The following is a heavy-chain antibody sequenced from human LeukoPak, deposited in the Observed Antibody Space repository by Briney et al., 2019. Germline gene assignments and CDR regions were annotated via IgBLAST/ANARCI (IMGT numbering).Heavy chain of an antibody. V-gene: IGHV3-11*04. D-gene: IGHD2-2*01. Sequence: PGGSLGLPCAASGFTFSDYYMSWIRQAPGKGLEWVSYISSSGSTIYYADSVKGRFTISRDNAKNSLYLQMNSLRAEDTAVYYCARDQQYCSSTSCYPNYWGQGTLVTVSS. CDR1: GFTFSDYY. CDR2: ISSSGSTI. CDR3: ARDQQYCSSTSCYPNY. J-gene: IGHJ4*02.